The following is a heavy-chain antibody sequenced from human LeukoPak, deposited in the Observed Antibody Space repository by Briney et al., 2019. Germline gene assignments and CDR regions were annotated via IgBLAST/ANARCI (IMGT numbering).Heavy chain of an antibody. J-gene: IGHJ4*02. CDR1: GFTFSSSA. V-gene: IGHV3-23*01. Sequence: GGSLRLSCAASGFTFSSSAMSWVRQAPGKGLEWVSAISNNGGYTYYADSVQGRFTISRDNSKSTLCLQMNSLRAEDTAVYYCARNENSGWGYFDYWGQGTLVTVSS. CDR2: ISNNGGYT. D-gene: IGHD5-12*01. CDR3: ARNENSGWGYFDY.